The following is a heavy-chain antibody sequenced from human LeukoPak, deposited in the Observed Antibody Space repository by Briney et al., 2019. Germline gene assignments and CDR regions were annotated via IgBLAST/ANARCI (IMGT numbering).Heavy chain of an antibody. CDR2: IYTSGST. D-gene: IGHD5-18*01. CDR3: ARGGYSYGYLGYFDY. Sequence: SETLSLTCTVSGGSISSYYWSWIRQPAGKGLEWIGRIYTSGSTNYNPSLKSRVTMSVDTSKNQFSLKLSSVTATDTAVYYCARGGYSYGYLGYFDYWGQGTLVTVSS. J-gene: IGHJ4*02. CDR1: GGSISSYY. V-gene: IGHV4-4*07.